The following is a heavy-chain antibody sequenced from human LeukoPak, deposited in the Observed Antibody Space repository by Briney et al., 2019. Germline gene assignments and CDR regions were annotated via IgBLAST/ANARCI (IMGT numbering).Heavy chain of an antibody. V-gene: IGHV1-69*13. D-gene: IGHD3-10*01. CDR3: ARDPPYYYGSGSYRGDY. J-gene: IGHJ4*02. Sequence: SVKVSCKASGGTFSSYAISWVRQAPGQGLEWMGGIIPIFGTANYAQKFQGRVTITADESTSTAYMELSSLRSEDTAVYYCARDPPYYYGSGSYRGDYWGQGTLVTVSS. CDR2: IIPIFGTA. CDR1: GGTFSSYA.